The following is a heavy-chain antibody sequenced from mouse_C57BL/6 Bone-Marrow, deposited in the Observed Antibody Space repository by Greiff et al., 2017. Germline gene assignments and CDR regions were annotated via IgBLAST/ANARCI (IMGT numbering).Heavy chain of an antibody. Sequence: EVKLMESGGGLVKPGGSLKLSCAASGFTFSSYTMSLVRQTPEKRLQWVAAISGGGGNTYYPDSVKGRFTISRDNDKNILYLQMSSLRSEDTALYYCSRQVTTVLATKYFDVWGTGTTVTVSS. V-gene: IGHV5-9*01. CDR1: GFTFSSYT. CDR3: SRQVTTVLATKYFDV. CDR2: ISGGGGNT. D-gene: IGHD1-1*01. J-gene: IGHJ1*03.